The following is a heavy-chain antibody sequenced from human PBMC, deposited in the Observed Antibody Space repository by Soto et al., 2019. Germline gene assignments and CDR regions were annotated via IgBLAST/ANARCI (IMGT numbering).Heavy chain of an antibody. V-gene: IGHV1-69*01. Sequence: QVQLVQSGAEVKKPGSSMKVSCKASGGTFSSYAISWVRQAPGQGLEWMGGIIPIFGTANYAQKFQGRVTITADESTSTACMEVSSLRSEDTAVYYFARKKAAHRRVYPHYYYSYYGMDVWGQGTTLTVSS. CDR1: GGTFSSYA. D-gene: IGHD2-8*01. CDR2: IIPIFGTA. J-gene: IGHJ6*02. CDR3: ARKKAAHRRVYPHYYYSYYGMDV.